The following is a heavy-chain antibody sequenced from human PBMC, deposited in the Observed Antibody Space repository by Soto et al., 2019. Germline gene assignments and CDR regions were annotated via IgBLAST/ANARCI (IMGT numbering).Heavy chain of an antibody. CDR2: ISAYNGNT. CDR3: ARDGYCSSTSCYRDGWFDP. Sequence: ASVKVSCKASGYTFTSYGISWVRQAPGQGLEWMGWISAYNGNTNYAQKLQGRVTMTTDTSTSTAYMELSSLRSDDTAVYYCARDGYCSSTSCYRDGWFDPWGQGTLVTVSS. D-gene: IGHD2-2*01. V-gene: IGHV1-18*04. CDR1: GYTFTSYG. J-gene: IGHJ5*02.